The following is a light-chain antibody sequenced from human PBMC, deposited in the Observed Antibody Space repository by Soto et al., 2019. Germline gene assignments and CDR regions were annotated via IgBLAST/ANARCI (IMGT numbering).Light chain of an antibody. CDR3: SSYSISTAYV. J-gene: IGLJ1*01. CDR1: SSDVGGYDY. Sequence: QSVLTQPASVSGSPGQSITISCTGTSSDVGGYDYVSWYQLHPGKAPKLMVYEVTNRPSGVSNRFSGSKSGNTASLTISGLQAEDEADYFCSSYSISTAYVFGTGTRSPS. V-gene: IGLV2-14*01. CDR2: EVT.